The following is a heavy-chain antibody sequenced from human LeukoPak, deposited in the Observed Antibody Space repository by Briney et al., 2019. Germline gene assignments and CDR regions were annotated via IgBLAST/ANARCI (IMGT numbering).Heavy chain of an antibody. CDR1: GYTFTGYY. J-gene: IGHJ3*02. D-gene: IGHD1-26*01. V-gene: IGHV1-2*02. CDR2: INPNSGGT. Sequence: ASVKVSCKASGYTFTGYYMHWVRQAPGQGLEWMGWINPNSGGTNYAQKFQGRVTMTRDTSISTAYMELSRLRSDDTAVYYCARDPGVKWDPTGAHNAFDIWGQGTMVTVSS. CDR3: ARDPGVKWDPTGAHNAFDI.